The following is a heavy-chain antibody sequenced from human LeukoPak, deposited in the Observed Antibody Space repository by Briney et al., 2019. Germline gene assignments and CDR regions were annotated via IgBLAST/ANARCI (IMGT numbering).Heavy chain of an antibody. D-gene: IGHD1-26*01. CDR1: GFTFSSYS. J-gene: IGHJ3*02. CDR3: ASDSGPPAREGAFDI. V-gene: IGHV3-21*01. CDR2: ISSSSSYI. Sequence: PGGSLRLACAASGFTFSSYSMNWVRQAPGKGLEWVSSISSSSSYIYYADSVKGRFTISRDNAKNSLYLQMNSLRAEDTAVYYCASDSGPPAREGAFDIWGQGTMVTVSS.